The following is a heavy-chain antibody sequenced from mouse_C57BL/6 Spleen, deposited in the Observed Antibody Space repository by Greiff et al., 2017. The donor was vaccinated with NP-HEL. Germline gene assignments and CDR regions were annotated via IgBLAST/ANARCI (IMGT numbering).Heavy chain of an antibody. CDR2: IYPGDGDT. V-gene: IGHV1-80*01. CDR3: AREGYDVWFAY. J-gene: IGHJ3*01. D-gene: IGHD2-3*01. Sequence: QVQLKESGAELVKPGASVKISCKASGYAFSSYWMNWVKQRPGQGLEWIGQIYPGDGDTNYNGKFKGKATLTADKSSSTAYMQLSSLTSEDSAVYFCAREGYDVWFAYWGQGTLVTVSA. CDR1: GYAFSSYW.